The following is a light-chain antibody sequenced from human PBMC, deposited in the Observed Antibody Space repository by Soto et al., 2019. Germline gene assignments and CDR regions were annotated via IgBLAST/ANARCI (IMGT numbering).Light chain of an antibody. Sequence: QSVLTQPRSVSGSPGQSVTISCTGTSSDVGGYNYVSWYQQHSGKAPKLMIYDVNKRPSGVPDRFSGSKSGNTASLTISGLRAEDEADYYCCSYAGSYTFVLFGGGTKLTVL. J-gene: IGLJ2*01. CDR3: CSYAGSYTFVL. CDR2: DVN. V-gene: IGLV2-11*01. CDR1: SSDVGGYNY.